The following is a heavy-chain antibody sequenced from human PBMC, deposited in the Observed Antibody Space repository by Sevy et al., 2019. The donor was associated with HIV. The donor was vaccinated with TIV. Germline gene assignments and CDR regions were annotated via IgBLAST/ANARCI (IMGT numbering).Heavy chain of an antibody. J-gene: IGHJ6*02. CDR3: ARDVITMVRGVITQRLGMDV. CDR2: IIPIFGTA. V-gene: IGHV1-69*13. Sequence: ASVKVSCKASGGTFSSYAISWVRQAPGQGLEWMGGIIPIFGTANYAQKFQGRVTITADESTSTAYMELISLRSEDTAVYYCARDVITMVRGVITQRLGMDVWGQGTTVTVSS. CDR1: GGTFSSYA. D-gene: IGHD3-10*01.